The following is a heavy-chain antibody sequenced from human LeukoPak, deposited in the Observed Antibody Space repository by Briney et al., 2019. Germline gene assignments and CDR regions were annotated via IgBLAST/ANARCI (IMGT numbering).Heavy chain of an antibody. CDR1: GFTFSGSA. Sequence: GGSLRLSCAASGFTFSGSAMHWVRQASGKGLEWVGRIRSKANSYATAYAASVKGRFTISRDDSKNTAYLQMNSLKTEDTAVYYCTSDYYGSGSYYKYDAFDIWGQGTMVTVSS. CDR3: TSDYYGSGSYYKYDAFDI. CDR2: IRSKANSYAT. V-gene: IGHV3-73*01. D-gene: IGHD3-10*01. J-gene: IGHJ3*02.